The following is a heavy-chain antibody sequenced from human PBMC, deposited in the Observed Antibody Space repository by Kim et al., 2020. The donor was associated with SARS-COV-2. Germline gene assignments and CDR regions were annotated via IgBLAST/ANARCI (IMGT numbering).Heavy chain of an antibody. V-gene: IGHV3-43*02. CDR2: ISGDGGST. Sequence: GGSLRLSCAASGFTFDDYAMHWVRQAPGKGLEWVSLISGDGGSTYYADSVKGRFTISRDNSKNSLYLQMNSLRTEDTALYYCAKDTGREWLLRGKFDYWGPGTLVSVSS. J-gene: IGHJ4*02. CDR3: AKDTGREWLLRGKFDY. D-gene: IGHD3-3*01. CDR1: GFTFDDYA.